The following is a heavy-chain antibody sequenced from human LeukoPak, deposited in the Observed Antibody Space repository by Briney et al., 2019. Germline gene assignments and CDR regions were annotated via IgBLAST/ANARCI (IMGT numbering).Heavy chain of an antibody. CDR2: IIPIFGTA. J-gene: IGHJ4*02. CDR3: ARVKESDSSAPYFDY. V-gene: IGHV1-69*13. D-gene: IGHD4-11*01. Sequence: ASVKVSCKASGGTFSSYAISWVRQAPGQGLEWMGGIIPIFGTANYAQKFQGRVTITADESTSTAYVELSSLRSEDTAVYYCARVKESDSSAPYFDYWGQGTLVTVSS. CDR1: GGTFSSYA.